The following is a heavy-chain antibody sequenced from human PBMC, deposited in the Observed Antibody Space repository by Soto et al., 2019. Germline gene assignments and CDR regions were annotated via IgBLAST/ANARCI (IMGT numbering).Heavy chain of an antibody. CDR2: INHSGST. CDR1: GGSVSSYY. Sequence: SETLSLTCTFSGGSVSSYYWSWIRQPPGKGLEWIGEINHSGSTNYKPSLKSRVTISVDTSKNQFSLKLSSVTAADTAVYYCASGAGYWGPGTLVTVSS. V-gene: IGHV4-34*01. J-gene: IGHJ4*02. D-gene: IGHD6-19*01. CDR3: ASGAGY.